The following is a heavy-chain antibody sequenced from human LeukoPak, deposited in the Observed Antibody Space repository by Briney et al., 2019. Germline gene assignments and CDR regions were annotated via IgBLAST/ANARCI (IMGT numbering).Heavy chain of an antibody. Sequence: PGGSLRLSCAASGFTFSSYSMNWVRQAPGKGLEWVSSISSSSSYIYYADSVKGRFTISRDNAKNSLYLQMNSLRAEDTAVYYCARGFRAVAVPTYFDYWGQGTLVTVSS. CDR3: ARGFRAVAVPTYFDY. CDR1: GFTFSSYS. CDR2: ISSSSSYI. J-gene: IGHJ4*02. D-gene: IGHD6-19*01. V-gene: IGHV3-21*01.